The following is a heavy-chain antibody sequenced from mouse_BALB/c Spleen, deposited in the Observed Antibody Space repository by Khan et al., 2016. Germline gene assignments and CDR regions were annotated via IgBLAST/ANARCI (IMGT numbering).Heavy chain of an antibody. V-gene: IGHV14-4*02. D-gene: IGHD2-1*01. Sequence: EVQLQESGAELVRSGASVKLSCTTSGFSIKDYYIYWVKQRPEQGLEWIGWIDPENGDTEYAPKFQGKATMTADTSSNTAYLQLSSLTSEDTAVYYGTLYGNILAWCAYWGQGTLVTVSA. CDR3: TLYGNILAWCAY. CDR2: IDPENGDT. J-gene: IGHJ3*01. CDR1: GFSIKDYY.